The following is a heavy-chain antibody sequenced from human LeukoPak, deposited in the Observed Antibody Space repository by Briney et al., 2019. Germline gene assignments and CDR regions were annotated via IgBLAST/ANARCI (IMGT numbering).Heavy chain of an antibody. D-gene: IGHD5/OR15-5a*01. CDR2: IKQDGSGK. Sequence: PGGSLRVSCAASGFTFSSYSMNWVRQAPGKGLEWVANIKQDGSGKNYVDFVKGRFTISRDNAKNSLYLQMNSLRSEDTAVDDFPRQKYLRGHDVEYFDYWGRGTLVTLS. J-gene: IGHJ4*02. CDR1: GFTFSSYS. V-gene: IGHV3-7*01. CDR3: PRQKYLRGHDVEYFDY.